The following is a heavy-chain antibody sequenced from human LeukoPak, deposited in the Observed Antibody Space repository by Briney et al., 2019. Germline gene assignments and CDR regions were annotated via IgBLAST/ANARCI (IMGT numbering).Heavy chain of an antibody. CDR2: MNPKSNNG. CDR3: ARELTVAARQQLYYYYMDV. CDR1: GYTFTNYD. J-gene: IGHJ6*03. D-gene: IGHD6-6*01. Sequence: GASVKVSCKASGYTFTNYDVNWVRQATGQGLEWMGWMNPKSNNGGYAQKFQGRVTITTDTSISTAYMELSSLRSDDTAVYYCARELTVAARQQLYYYYMDVWGKGTTVTVSS. V-gene: IGHV1-8*03.